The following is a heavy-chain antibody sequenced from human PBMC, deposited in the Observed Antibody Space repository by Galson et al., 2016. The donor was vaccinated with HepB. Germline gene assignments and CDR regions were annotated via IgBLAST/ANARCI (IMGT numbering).Heavy chain of an antibody. CDR1: GFSFGNYA. CDR2: ISYNGGNK. D-gene: IGHD1-26*01. V-gene: IGHV3-30-3*01. CDR3: ARGSRLKRDAHYFDY. J-gene: IGHJ4*02. Sequence: LSCAASGFSFGNYAVHWVRQAPDTGLEWVAVISYNGGNKYYAASVKGRFTISRDNSKNTLYLQMNSLTTEDTAMYYCARGSRLKRDAHYFDYWGPGTLVTVS.